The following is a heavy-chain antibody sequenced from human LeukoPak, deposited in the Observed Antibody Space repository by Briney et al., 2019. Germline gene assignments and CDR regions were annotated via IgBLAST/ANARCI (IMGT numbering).Heavy chain of an antibody. CDR3: TTVKSILRFLEWLSYMDV. CDR2: IKSKTDGGTT. CDR1: GFTFSNAW. J-gene: IGHJ6*03. Sequence: TGGSLRLSCAASGFTFSNAWMSWVRQAPGKGLEWVGRIKSKTDGGTTDYGVPVKGRFTISRDDSKNTLDLQMNSLKTEDTAVYYCTTVKSILRFLEWLSYMDVWGKGTTVTVSS. V-gene: IGHV3-15*01. D-gene: IGHD3-3*01.